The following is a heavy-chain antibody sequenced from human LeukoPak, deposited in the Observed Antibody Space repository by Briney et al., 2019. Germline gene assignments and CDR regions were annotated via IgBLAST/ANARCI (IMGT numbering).Heavy chain of an antibody. D-gene: IGHD6-13*01. J-gene: IGHJ5*02. CDR3: ARASYSSWYFNWFDP. CDR1: GGSISSYY. Sequence: PSETLSLTCSVSGGSISSYYWSWIRQPPGKGLEWIGYIYYSGSTNYNPSLKSRVTISVDTSKNQFSLKLSSVTAADTAVYYCARASYSSWYFNWFDPWGQGTLVTVSS. V-gene: IGHV4-59*12. CDR2: IYYSGST.